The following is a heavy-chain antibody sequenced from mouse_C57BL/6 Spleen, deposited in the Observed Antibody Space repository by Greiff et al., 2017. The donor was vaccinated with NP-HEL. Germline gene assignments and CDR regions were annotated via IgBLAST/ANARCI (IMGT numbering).Heavy chain of an antibody. Sequence: EVKLMESGPELVKPGASVKISCKASGYSFTGYYMNWVKQSPEKSLEWIGEINPSTGGTTYNQKFKAKATLTVDKSSSTAYMQLKSLTSEDSAVYYCARGSITTVVAYYAMDYWGQGTSVTVSS. D-gene: IGHD1-1*01. CDR2: INPSTGGT. CDR1: GYSFTGYY. J-gene: IGHJ4*01. V-gene: IGHV1-42*01. CDR3: ARGSITTVVAYYAMDY.